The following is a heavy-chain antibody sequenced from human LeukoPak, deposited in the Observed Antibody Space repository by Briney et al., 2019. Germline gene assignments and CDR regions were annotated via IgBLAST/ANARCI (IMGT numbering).Heavy chain of an antibody. CDR1: GXTFSTYW. D-gene: IGHD3/OR15-3a*01. J-gene: IGHJ4*02. CDR2: IKQDGSEK. CDR3: ARGEGLGN. V-gene: IGHV3-7*05. Sequence: GGSLRLSCAASGXTFSTYWMHWVRRAPGKGLEWVANIKQDGSEKYYVDSVKGRFTISRDNAKNSLYLQMNSLRAEDTAVYYCARGEGLGNWGQGTLVTVSS.